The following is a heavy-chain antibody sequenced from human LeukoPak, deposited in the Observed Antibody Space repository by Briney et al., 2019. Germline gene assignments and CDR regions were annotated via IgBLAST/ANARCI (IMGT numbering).Heavy chain of an antibody. CDR1: DDSFSSHY. CDR2: ISYIGST. V-gene: IGHV4-59*11. D-gene: IGHD4-17*01. Sequence: SETLSLTCAVSDDSFSSHYWTWIRQPPGKGLEWIGYISYIGSTNYNPSLKSRVTISIDTSKNQFSLKLSPVTAADTAVYYCARDLVTVTKGFDIWGQGTMVSVSS. CDR3: ARDLVTVTKGFDI. J-gene: IGHJ3*02.